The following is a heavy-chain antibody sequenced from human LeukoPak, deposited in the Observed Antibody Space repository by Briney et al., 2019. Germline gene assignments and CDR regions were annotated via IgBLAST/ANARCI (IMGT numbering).Heavy chain of an antibody. V-gene: IGHV1-8*03. Sequence: ASVKVSCKASGYTFTSYDINWVRQATGQGLEWMGWMNPNSGNTGYAQKFQGGVTITRNTSISTAYMELSSLRSEDTAVYYCARGRPYSSSSDFDYWGQGTLVTVSS. CDR1: GYTFTSYD. D-gene: IGHD6-6*01. J-gene: IGHJ4*02. CDR3: ARGRPYSSSSDFDY. CDR2: MNPNSGNT.